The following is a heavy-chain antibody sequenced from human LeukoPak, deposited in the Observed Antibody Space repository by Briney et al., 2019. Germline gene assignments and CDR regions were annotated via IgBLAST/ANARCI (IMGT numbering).Heavy chain of an antibody. CDR1: GGSLSSSIYY. CDR2: IYYSGST. D-gene: IGHD6-13*01. V-gene: IGHV4-39*01. Sequence: SETLLHACTVSGGSLSSSIYYWGWIRQPPGKGLEWIGSIYYSGSTYYNPSLKSRVTISVDTSKNQFSLKLSSVTAADTAVYYCARSADIAAAGTLGMDVWGQGTTVTVSS. J-gene: IGHJ6*02. CDR3: ARSADIAAAGTLGMDV.